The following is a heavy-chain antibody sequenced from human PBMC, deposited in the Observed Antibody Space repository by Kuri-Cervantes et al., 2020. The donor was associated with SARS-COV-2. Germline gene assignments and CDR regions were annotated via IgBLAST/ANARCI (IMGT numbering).Heavy chain of an antibody. J-gene: IGHJ6*03. Sequence: ASVKVSCKASGYTFTSYYMHWVRQAPGQGLEWMGIINPSGGSTSYAQKFQGRVTITADESTSTAYMELSSLRSEDTAVYYCARMAGTTTYYYYMDVWGKGTTVTVSS. CDR1: GYTFTSYY. CDR2: INPSGGST. D-gene: IGHD1-7*01. CDR3: ARMAGTTTYYYYMDV. V-gene: IGHV1-46*01.